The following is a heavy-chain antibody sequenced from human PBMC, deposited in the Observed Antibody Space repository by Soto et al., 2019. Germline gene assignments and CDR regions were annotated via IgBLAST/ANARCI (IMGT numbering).Heavy chain of an antibody. V-gene: IGHV3-30*18. CDR1: GFTFSSYG. J-gene: IGHJ6*02. CDR3: AKELSSSWYSTYYYYYYGMDV. CDR2: ISYDGSNK. Sequence: GGSLRLSCAASGFTFSSYGMHWVRQAPGKGLEWVAVISYDGSNKYYADSVKGRFTISRDNSKNTLYLQMNSLRAEDTAVYYCAKELSSSWYSTYYYYYYGMDVWGQGTTVTVSS. D-gene: IGHD6-13*01.